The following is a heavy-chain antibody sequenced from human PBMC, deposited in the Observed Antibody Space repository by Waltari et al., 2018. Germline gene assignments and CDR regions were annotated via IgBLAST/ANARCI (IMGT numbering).Heavy chain of an antibody. CDR1: GGSFSGYY. D-gene: IGHD5-12*01. Sequence: QVQLQQWGAGLLKPSETLSLTCAVYGGSFSGYYWSWIRQPPGKGLEWIGEINHSGSTNYNPALKSRVTISVDTSKNQFSLKLSSVTAADTAVYYCARHGYSGYVRGFDPWGQGTLVTVSS. CDR3: ARHGYSGYVRGFDP. V-gene: IGHV4-34*01. CDR2: INHSGST. J-gene: IGHJ5*02.